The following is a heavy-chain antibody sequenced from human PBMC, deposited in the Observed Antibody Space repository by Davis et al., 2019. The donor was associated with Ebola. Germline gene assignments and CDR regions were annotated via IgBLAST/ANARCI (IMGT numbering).Heavy chain of an antibody. CDR1: GFTFSDYE. CDR3: ARVIGVRRTSGWYDWFDP. J-gene: IGHJ5*02. D-gene: IGHD6-19*01. V-gene: IGHV3-48*03. Sequence: GESLKISCTASGFTFSDYEMNWVRQAPGKGLEWLSYISSSATRMYYADSVKVRFTISRDNAKNTLYLQMNSLRAEDTAVYYCARVIGVRRTSGWYDWFDPWGQGTLVTVSS. CDR2: ISSSATRM.